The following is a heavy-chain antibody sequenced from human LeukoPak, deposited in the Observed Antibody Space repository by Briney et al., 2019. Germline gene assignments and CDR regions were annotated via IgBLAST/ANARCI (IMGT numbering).Heavy chain of an antibody. J-gene: IGHJ4*02. CDR1: GFTFSSYA. V-gene: IGHV3-23*01. CDR3: AKAGNYYDSSGYPTPTDY. CDR2: ISGSGGST. Sequence: PGGSLRLSCAASGFTFSSYAMSWVRQAPGKGLEWVSVISGSGGSTYYADSVKGRFTISRDNSKNTLYLQMNSLRAEDTAVYYCAKAGNYYDSSGYPTPTDYWGQGTLVTVSS. D-gene: IGHD3-22*01.